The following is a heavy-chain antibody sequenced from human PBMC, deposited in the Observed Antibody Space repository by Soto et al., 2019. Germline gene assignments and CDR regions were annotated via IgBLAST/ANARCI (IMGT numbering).Heavy chain of an antibody. CDR1: GGTFSSYA. V-gene: IGHV1-69*13. Sequence: SVKVSCKASGGTFSSYAISWVRQAPGQGLEWMGGIIPIFGTANYAQKFQGRVTITADESTSTAYMELSSLRSEDTAVYYCARSGGNTPEVTYYDFWSGYGGGFDPWGQGTLVTVSS. D-gene: IGHD3-3*01. CDR2: IIPIFGTA. J-gene: IGHJ5*02. CDR3: ARSGGNTPEVTYYDFWSGYGGGFDP.